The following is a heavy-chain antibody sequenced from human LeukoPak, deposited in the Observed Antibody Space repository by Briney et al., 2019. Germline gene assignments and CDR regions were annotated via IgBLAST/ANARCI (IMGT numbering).Heavy chain of an antibody. CDR1: GFTFDDYA. J-gene: IGHJ6*02. Sequence: RPGGSLRLSCAVSGFTFDDYAMHWVRHAPGKGLEWDTGISWNSGTIGYADSVKGRFTISRDNAKNSLYLQMNSLRAEDTALYYCAKDISSYYYYGMDVWGQGTTVTVSS. D-gene: IGHD6-6*01. CDR2: ISWNSGTI. CDR3: AKDISSYYYYGMDV. V-gene: IGHV3-9*01.